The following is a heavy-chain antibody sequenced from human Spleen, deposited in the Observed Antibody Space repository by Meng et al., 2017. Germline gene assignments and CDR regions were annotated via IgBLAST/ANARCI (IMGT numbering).Heavy chain of an antibody. Sequence: GGSLRLSCAASGFTFNTYDMHSVRQAPGKGLEWVAVIWYDGTNKFYADSVKGRFTVSRDNSKNTLFLQMNSLRAEDTAVYYCAGNVDIVPNDAFDIWGQGTMVTVSS. D-gene: IGHD5-12*01. J-gene: IGHJ3*02. CDR2: IWYDGTNK. CDR3: AGNVDIVPNDAFDI. CDR1: GFTFNTYD. V-gene: IGHV3-30*02.